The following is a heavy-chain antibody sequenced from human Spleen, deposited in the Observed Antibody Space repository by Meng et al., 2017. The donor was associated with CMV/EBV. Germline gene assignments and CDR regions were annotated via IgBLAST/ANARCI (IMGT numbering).Heavy chain of an antibody. CDR1: GGSISSGDYY. V-gene: IGHV4-30-4*08. D-gene: IGHD3-22*01. J-gene: IGHJ4*02. CDR3: ARDMIVSGAFDY. CDR2: IYYSGST. Sequence: QVQLQEAGPGLVKPSETLSLTCPVSGGSISSGDYYWSWIRQPPGKGLEWIGYIYYSGSTYYNPSLKSRVTISVDTSKNQFSLKLSSVTAADTAVYYCARDMIVSGAFDYWGQGTLVTVSS.